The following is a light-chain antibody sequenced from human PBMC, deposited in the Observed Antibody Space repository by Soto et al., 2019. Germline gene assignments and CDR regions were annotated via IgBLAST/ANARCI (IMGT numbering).Light chain of an antibody. CDR1: SSDIGAYNY. V-gene: IGLV2-14*01. CDR3: AAWDDSLSGSYV. Sequence: QSALTQPASVSGSPGQSITISCTGTSSDIGAYNYVSWYQQYPGKAPRLLIYAVSNRPSGVSDRFSGSKSGNTASLTISGLRSEDEADYYCAAWDDSLSGSYVFGTGTKLTVL. CDR2: AVS. J-gene: IGLJ1*01.